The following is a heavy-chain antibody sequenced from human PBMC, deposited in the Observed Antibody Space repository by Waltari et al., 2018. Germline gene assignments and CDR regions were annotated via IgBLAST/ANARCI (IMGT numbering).Heavy chain of an antibody. CDR1: GFPICRYE. CDR3: VRDREGAGDCFDP. CDR2: ISGGGSNI. D-gene: IGHD1-26*01. J-gene: IGHJ5*02. Sequence: EVQLVESGGDLLQPGGSLRLSGAASGFPICRYEMNWVGQAPGKGLEWVSYISGGGSNIVYADSVKGRFSISSDNAKNSLYLQMNSLRVEDTAVYYCVRDREGAGDCFDPWGQGTLVTVSS. V-gene: IGHV3-48*03.